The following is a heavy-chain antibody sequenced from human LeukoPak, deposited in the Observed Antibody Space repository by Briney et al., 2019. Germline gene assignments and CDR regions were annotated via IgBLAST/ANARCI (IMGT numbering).Heavy chain of an antibody. D-gene: IGHD5-24*01. CDR1: GLTFSNYR. J-gene: IGHJ4*02. V-gene: IGHV3-21*01. CDR2: ISSSGNYI. Sequence: PGGSLRLSCAASGLTFSNYRMNWVRQAPGKGLEWFSSISSSGNYIYYADSMRGRFTISRDNAKNSVYLQMSSLRAEDTAVYYCAGHPAEMNTLWGQGTLVTVSS. CDR3: AGHPAEMNTL.